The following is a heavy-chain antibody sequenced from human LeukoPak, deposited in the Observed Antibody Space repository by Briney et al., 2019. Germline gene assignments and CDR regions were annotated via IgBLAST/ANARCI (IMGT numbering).Heavy chain of an antibody. CDR1: GYTFTDYY. CDR2: ISVSGGST. V-gene: IGHV3-23*01. Sequence: GASVKVSCKASGYTFTDYYMHWVRQAPGKGLEWVSAISVSGGSTYYADSVKGRFTISRDNSKNTPYLQMNSLRADDTALYYCAKDPGYFGGWGQGTLVTVSS. D-gene: IGHD3-16*01. CDR3: AKDPGYFGG. J-gene: IGHJ4*02.